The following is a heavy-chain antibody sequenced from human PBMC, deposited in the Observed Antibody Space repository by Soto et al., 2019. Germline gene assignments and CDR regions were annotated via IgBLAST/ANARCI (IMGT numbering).Heavy chain of an antibody. V-gene: IGHV1-24*01. CDR2: FDPEDGET. CDR3: ATATLSLRYFDWSY. CDR1: GYTLTELS. Sequence: ASVKVSCKASGYTLTELSMHWVRQAPGKGLEWMGGFDPEDGETIYAQKFQGRVTMTEDTSTDTAYMELSSLRSEDTAVYYCATATLSLRYFDWSYWGQGTLVTVSS. D-gene: IGHD3-9*01. J-gene: IGHJ4*02.